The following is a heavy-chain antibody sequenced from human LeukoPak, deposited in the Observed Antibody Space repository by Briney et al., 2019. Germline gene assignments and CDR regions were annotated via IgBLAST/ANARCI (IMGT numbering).Heavy chain of an antibody. CDR2: ISGDGGST. V-gene: IGHV3-43*02. Sequence: SGGSLRLSCAASGFTFDDYDIHWVRQAPGKGLKWVSLISGDGGSTYYADSVKGRFTISRDNSKNSLYLQMNSLRTEDTALYYCAKAWFGERSGGGFDYWGQGTLVTVSS. CDR1: GFTFDDYD. CDR3: AKAWFGERSGGGFDY. D-gene: IGHD3-10*01. J-gene: IGHJ4*02.